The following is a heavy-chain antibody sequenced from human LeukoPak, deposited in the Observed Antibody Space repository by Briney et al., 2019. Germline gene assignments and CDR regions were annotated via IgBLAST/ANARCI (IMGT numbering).Heavy chain of an antibody. D-gene: IGHD6-6*01. CDR1: GFTFSSYA. CDR2: ISGSGGST. CDR3: AKDLSGYSSSSACSY. J-gene: IGHJ4*02. Sequence: GGSLRLSCAASGFTFSSYAMSWVRQAPGKGLEWVSAISGSGGSTYYADSVKGRFTISRDNSKNTLYLRMNSLRAEDTAVYYCAKDLSGYSSSSACSYWGQGTLVTVSS. V-gene: IGHV3-23*01.